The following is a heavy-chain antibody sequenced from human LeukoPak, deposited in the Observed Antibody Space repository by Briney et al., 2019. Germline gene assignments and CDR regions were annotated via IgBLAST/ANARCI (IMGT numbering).Heavy chain of an antibody. CDR2: MYYSGIT. Sequence: SETLSLTCTVCGRSISSSSYYWGWIRQPPGKGLEWIGTMYYSGITYYNPSLKSRVTTSVDTSKNQFTLKVSSVTAADTAVYYCARSNWDSNVGIDYWGQGILVIVSS. CDR3: ARSNWDSNVGIDY. CDR1: GRSISSSSYY. J-gene: IGHJ4*02. D-gene: IGHD1-7*01. V-gene: IGHV4-39*01.